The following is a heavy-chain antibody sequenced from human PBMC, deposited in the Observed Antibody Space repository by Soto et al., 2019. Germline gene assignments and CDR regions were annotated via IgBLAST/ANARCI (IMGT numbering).Heavy chain of an antibody. CDR1: GFTFSIYA. Sequence: PGGSVRLSCAASGFTFSIYALTWVRQAPGKGLEWVSSIRGSGTTTYFADSVKGRFTTSRDNSKNTMYLQMNSLRAEDTAVYYCAKDPNGDYIGAFDFWDQGTMVTVSS. CDR3: AKDPNGDYIGAFDF. CDR2: IRGSGTTT. D-gene: IGHD4-17*01. V-gene: IGHV3-23*01. J-gene: IGHJ3*01.